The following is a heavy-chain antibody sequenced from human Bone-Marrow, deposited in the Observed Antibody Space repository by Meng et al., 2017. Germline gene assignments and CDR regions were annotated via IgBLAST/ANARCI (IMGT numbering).Heavy chain of an antibody. CDR2: IYYSGST. CDR3: ARDRCSGGSCPYGMDV. J-gene: IGHJ6*02. Sequence: SETLSLTCAVYGGSFSGYYWSWIRQPPGKGLEWIGSIYYSGSTYYNPSLKSRVTMPVDTSKNQFSLKLSSVTAADTAVYYCARDRCSGGSCPYGMDVWGQGTTVTVSS. V-gene: IGHV4-34*01. CDR1: GGSFSGYY. D-gene: IGHD2-15*01.